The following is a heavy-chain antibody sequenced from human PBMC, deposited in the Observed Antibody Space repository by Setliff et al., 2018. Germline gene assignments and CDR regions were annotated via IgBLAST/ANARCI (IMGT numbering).Heavy chain of an antibody. J-gene: IGHJ4*02. Sequence: SETLSLTCTVSGGSISSYYWTWIRQPAGKGLECIGRIYTSGSANYNPSLKSRVTISVDKSKNQFSLKLSSATAADTAVYYCARDLYCGGHCYQLFDSWGQGTLVTVSS. V-gene: IGHV4-4*07. CDR1: GGSISSYY. D-gene: IGHD2-21*02. CDR2: IYTSGSA. CDR3: ARDLYCGGHCYQLFDS.